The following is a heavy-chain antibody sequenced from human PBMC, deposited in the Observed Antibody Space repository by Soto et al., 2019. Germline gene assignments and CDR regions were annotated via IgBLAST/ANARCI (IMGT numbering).Heavy chain of an antibody. Sequence: EVQLLESGGGLVQPGGSLRLSCAASGFTFSSYAMTWVRQAPGKVLEWVSTIGGSGGSTFYADSVKGRFTISRDNSNNTLYLQMNSLRAEDTAVYFCAKDHITGTTWDYWGQGTLVTVSS. CDR2: IGGSGGST. V-gene: IGHV3-23*01. CDR3: AKDHITGTTWDY. D-gene: IGHD1-7*01. CDR1: GFTFSSYA. J-gene: IGHJ4*02.